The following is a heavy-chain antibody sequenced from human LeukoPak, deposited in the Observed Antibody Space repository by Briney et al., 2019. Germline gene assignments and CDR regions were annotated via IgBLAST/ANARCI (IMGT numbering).Heavy chain of an antibody. D-gene: IGHD2-8*02. J-gene: IGHJ5*02. V-gene: IGHV4-39*01. CDR1: GGSISSSSYY. Sequence: TPSETLSLTCTVSGGSISSSSYYWGWIRQPPGKGLEWIGRIYYSGSTYYNPSLKSRVTISVDTSKNQFSLKLSSVTAADTAVYYCARHELGVVGLLVDNWFDPWGQGTLVTVSS. CDR2: IYYSGST. CDR3: ARHELGVVGLLVDNWFDP.